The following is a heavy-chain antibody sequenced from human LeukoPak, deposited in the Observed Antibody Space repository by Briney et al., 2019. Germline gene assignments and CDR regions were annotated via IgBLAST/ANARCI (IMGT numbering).Heavy chain of an antibody. CDR1: GFTFGSYA. D-gene: IGHD1-1*01. Sequence: PGGSLRLSCAASGFTFGSYAMSWVRQAPGKGLEWVSAISGSGGSTYYADSVKGRFTISRDNSKNTLYLQMNSLRAEDTAVYYCAKDSRATGTTGHWGQGTLVTVSS. CDR2: ISGSGGST. V-gene: IGHV3-23*01. CDR3: AKDSRATGTTGH. J-gene: IGHJ4*02.